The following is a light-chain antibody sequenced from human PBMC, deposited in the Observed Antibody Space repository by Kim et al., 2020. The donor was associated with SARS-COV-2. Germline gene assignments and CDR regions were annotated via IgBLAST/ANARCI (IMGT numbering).Light chain of an antibody. CDR1: SSDVGSYNR. CDR3: SSYTSSSTYV. Sequence: GQSVTISCTGTSSDVGSYNRVSWYQQPPGTAPKLMIYEVSNRPSGVPDRFSGSKSGNTASLTISGLQAEDDADYYCSSYTSSSTYVFGTGTKVTVL. V-gene: IGLV2-18*02. CDR2: EVS. J-gene: IGLJ1*01.